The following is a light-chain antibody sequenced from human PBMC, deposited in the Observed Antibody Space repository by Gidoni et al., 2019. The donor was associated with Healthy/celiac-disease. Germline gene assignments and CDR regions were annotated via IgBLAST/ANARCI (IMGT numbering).Light chain of an antibody. CDR1: QSVSSY. J-gene: IGKJ1*01. CDR3: QQRSNWPRT. V-gene: IGKV3-11*01. Sequence: EIVLTQSPATLSLSPGERATLSCRASQSVSSYLAWYQQKPGQAPRLLIYDASTRATGIPARFSGSGSGTDFTLTISSLEPEDFAVYYCQQRSNWPRTFXPXTKVEIK. CDR2: DAS.